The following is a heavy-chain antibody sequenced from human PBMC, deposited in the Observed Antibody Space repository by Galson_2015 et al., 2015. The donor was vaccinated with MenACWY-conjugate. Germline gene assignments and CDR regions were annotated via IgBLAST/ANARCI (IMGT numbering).Heavy chain of an antibody. CDR2: INNDGSGT. CDR3: AKGGTGYGNFEH. Sequence: SLRLSCAVSGFTFSNDWMHWVRQAPGKGLVWVSRINNDGSGTYYADSVKGRFTISRDNAKNTLYLEMNSLRSEDTAVYYYAKGGTGYGNFEHWGQGTLVTVSS. D-gene: IGHD5-12*01. V-gene: IGHV3-74*01. CDR1: GFTFSNDW. J-gene: IGHJ4*02.